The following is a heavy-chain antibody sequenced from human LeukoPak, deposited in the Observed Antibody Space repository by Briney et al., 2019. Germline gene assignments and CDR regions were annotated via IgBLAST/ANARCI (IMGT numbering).Heavy chain of an antibody. CDR1: GFTFSSYA. D-gene: IGHD3-10*01. J-gene: IGHJ4*02. CDR2: ISGSGGST. V-gene: IGHV3-23*01. Sequence: PGGSLRLSCAASGFTFSSYAMSWVRQAPGKGLEWVSAISGSGGSTYYADSVKGRFTISRDNSKNTLYLQMNSLRAEDTAVYYCAKSTYYYGSGSYSPIIDYWGQGTLVTVYS. CDR3: AKSTYYYGSGSYSPIIDY.